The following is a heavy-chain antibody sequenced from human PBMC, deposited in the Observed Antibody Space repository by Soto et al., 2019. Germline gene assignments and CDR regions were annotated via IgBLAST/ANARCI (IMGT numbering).Heavy chain of an antibody. D-gene: IGHD4-17*01. CDR3: AKVSDYGGNSLDY. V-gene: IGHV3-30*18. J-gene: IGHJ4*02. Sequence: GGSLRLSCAASGFTFSSYGMHWVRQAPGKGLEWVAVISYDGSNKYYADSVKGRFTISRDNSKNTLYLQMNSLRAEDTAVYYCAKVSDYGGNSLDYWGQGTLVTVSS. CDR2: ISYDGSNK. CDR1: GFTFSSYG.